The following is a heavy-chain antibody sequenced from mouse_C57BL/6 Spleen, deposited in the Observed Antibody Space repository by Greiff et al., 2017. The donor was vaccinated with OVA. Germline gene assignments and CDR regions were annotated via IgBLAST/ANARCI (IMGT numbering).Heavy chain of an antibody. CDR1: GYTFTGYW. CDR2: ILPGSGSI. D-gene: IGHD1-1*01. CDR3: ARATTVVAKYFDV. J-gene: IGHJ1*03. V-gene: IGHV1-9*01. Sequence: QVQLQQSGAELMKPGASVKLSCKAPGYTFTGYWIEWVKQRPGHGLEWIGEILPGSGSINYNEKFKGKATFTADTSSNTAYMQLSSLTTEDSAIYYCARATTVVAKYFDVWGTGTTVTVSS.